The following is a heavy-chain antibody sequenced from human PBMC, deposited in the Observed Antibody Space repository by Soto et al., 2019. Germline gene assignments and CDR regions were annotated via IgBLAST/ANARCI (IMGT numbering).Heavy chain of an antibody. CDR1: GFTFSSYA. V-gene: IGHV3-23*01. D-gene: IGHD6-13*01. CDR2: ISGSGGST. J-gene: IGHJ5*02. CDR3: AKALAADGTRFDP. Sequence: HGGSQILSCAASGFTFSSYAMSWVRPAPGKGLEWVSTISGSGGSTYYADSVKGRFTISRDNSKNTLYLQMNSLRVEDTAVYYCAKALAADGTRFDPWGQGTLVTVS.